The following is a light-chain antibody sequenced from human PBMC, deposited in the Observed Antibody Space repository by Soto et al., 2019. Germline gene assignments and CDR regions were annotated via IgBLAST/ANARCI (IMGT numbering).Light chain of an antibody. Sequence: VLTQSPLSLSVTLGQPASISCRSSQSLVYSDGNTYLNWFHQRPGQSPRRLIYKVSKRDSGVPDRFSGSGSGTDFTLCISRVEADDVGVFYCMQGISFRFGQGTKVDIK. V-gene: IGKV2-30*01. CDR3: MQGISFR. J-gene: IGKJ1*01. CDR1: QSLVYSDGNTY. CDR2: KVS.